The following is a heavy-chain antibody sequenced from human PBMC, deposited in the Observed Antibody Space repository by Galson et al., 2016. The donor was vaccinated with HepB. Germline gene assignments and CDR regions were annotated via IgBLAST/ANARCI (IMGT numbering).Heavy chain of an antibody. CDR2: ISFDGTKP. J-gene: IGHJ4*02. D-gene: IGHD7-27*01. CDR3: ARDYSLSSNWPGY. CDR1: GFALGSYG. Sequence: SLRLSCAVSGFALGSYGMHWIRQVPGKGLEWVADISFDGTKPHYGDSVKGRFTISRDSSRVYLQLSSLSPVDTGRYFCARDYSLSSNWPGYWGQGTLVIVSS. V-gene: IGHV3-30*03.